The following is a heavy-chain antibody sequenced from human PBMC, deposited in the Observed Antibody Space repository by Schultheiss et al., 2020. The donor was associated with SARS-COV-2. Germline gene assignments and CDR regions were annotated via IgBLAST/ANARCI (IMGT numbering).Heavy chain of an antibody. D-gene: IGHD2-2*01. CDR1: GLTFSSYW. CDR3: ARIMPYYYYYGMDV. CDR2: INSGGSST. J-gene: IGHJ6*02. Sequence: GGSLRLSCAASGLTFSSYWLHWVRQAPGKGLVWVSRINSGGSSTSYADSVKGRFTIARDNAKNTLYLQMNSLRAENTAVYYCARIMPYYYYYGMDVWGQGTTVTVSS. V-gene: IGHV3-74*01.